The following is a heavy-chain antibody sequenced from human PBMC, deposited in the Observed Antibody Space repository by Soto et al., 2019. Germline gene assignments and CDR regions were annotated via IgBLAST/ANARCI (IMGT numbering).Heavy chain of an antibody. CDR3: ARVIRRNSREEPEYFQH. CDR2: IYYSGST. CDR1: VGSISSGGYY. D-gene: IGHD3-22*01. J-gene: IGHJ1*01. V-gene: IGHV4-31*03. Sequence: TLSLTCTVSVGSISSGGYYWSWIRQHPGKGLEWIGYIYYSGSTYYNPSLKSRVTISVDTSKNQFSLKLSSVTAADTAVYYCARVIRRNSREEPEYFQHWGQGTLVTVSS.